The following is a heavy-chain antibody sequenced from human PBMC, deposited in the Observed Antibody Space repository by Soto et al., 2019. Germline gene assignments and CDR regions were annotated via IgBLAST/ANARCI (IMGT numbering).Heavy chain of an antibody. CDR2: ISGSGGST. CDR1: GFTFSSYA. CDR3: AKDPGWGCSSTSCYKSHWFDP. D-gene: IGHD2-2*02. J-gene: IGHJ5*02. V-gene: IGHV3-23*01. Sequence: QSGGSLRLSCAASGFTFSSYAMSWVRQAPGKGLEWVSAISGSGGSTYYADSVKGRFTISRDNSKNTLYLQMNSLRAEDTAVYYCAKDPGWGCSSTSCYKSHWFDPWGQGTLVTVSS.